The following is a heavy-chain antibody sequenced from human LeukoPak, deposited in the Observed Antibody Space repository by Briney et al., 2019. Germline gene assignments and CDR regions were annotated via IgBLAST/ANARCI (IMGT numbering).Heavy chain of an antibody. CDR1: GGSISRYY. CDR3: AGGGYCSRSSCFAPLFDY. Sequence: PSETLSLNSTIYGGSISRYYWAWIRQSPGKGLEWIAYIHHSGTTNYNPSLKTRVTLSVDTSKSQGSLKLNSVTAADTAVYYCAGGGYCSRSSCFAPLFDYWGQGTLVTVSS. CDR2: IHHSGTT. V-gene: IGHV4-59*01. J-gene: IGHJ4*02. D-gene: IGHD2-2*01.